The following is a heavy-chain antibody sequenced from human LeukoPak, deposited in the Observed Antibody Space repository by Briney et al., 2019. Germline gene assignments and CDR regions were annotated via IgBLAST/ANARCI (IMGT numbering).Heavy chain of an antibody. CDR1: GGSISSYY. J-gene: IGHJ6*03. V-gene: IGHV4-59*01. D-gene: IGHD6-13*01. CDR3: ARVLIAAAGRRAYHMDV. Sequence: SETLSLTCTVSGGSISSYYWSWIRQPPGKGLEWIGYIYYSGSTNYNPSLKSRVTISVDTSKNQFSLKLSSVTAADTAVYYCARVLIAAAGRRAYHMDVWGKGTTVTVSS. CDR2: IYYSGST.